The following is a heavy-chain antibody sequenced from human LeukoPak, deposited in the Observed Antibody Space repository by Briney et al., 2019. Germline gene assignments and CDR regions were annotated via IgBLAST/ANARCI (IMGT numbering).Heavy chain of an antibody. CDR2: INPNSGGT. Sequence: ASVKVSCRASGYTFTGYYMHWVRQAPGQGLECMGRINPNSGGTNYAQKFQGRVTMTRDTSISTAYMELSRLRSDDTAVYYCARDFPTSIAAAGTDYWGQGTLVTVSS. CDR3: ARDFPTSIAAAGTDY. J-gene: IGHJ4*02. CDR1: GYTFTGYY. D-gene: IGHD6-13*01. V-gene: IGHV1-2*06.